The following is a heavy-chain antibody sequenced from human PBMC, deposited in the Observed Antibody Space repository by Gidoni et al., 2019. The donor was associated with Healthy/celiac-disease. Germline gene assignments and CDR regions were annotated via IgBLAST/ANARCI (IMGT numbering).Heavy chain of an antibody. CDR2: IKQDGSEK. Sequence: EVQLVESGGGLVQPGGSLRLSCAASGFTFSSYWMSWVRQAPGKGLEWVANIKQDGSEKYYVDSVKGRFTISRDNAKNSLYLQMNSLRAEDTAVYYCASGWDYYDSRWGDAFDIWGQGTMVTVSS. J-gene: IGHJ3*02. V-gene: IGHV3-7*01. D-gene: IGHD3-22*01. CDR3: ASGWDYYDSRWGDAFDI. CDR1: GFTFSSYW.